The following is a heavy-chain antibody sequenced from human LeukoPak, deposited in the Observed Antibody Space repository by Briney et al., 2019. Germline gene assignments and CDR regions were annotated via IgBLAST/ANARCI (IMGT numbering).Heavy chain of an antibody. Sequence: GALRLSCATSGFTFGSYAMTWVRQAPGKGLEWVSSISSSSSYIYYADSVKGRFTISRDNAKNSLYLQMNSLRAEDTAVYYCARSDKSIAAGSDYWGQGTLVTVSS. D-gene: IGHD6-13*01. CDR3: ARSDKSIAAGSDY. V-gene: IGHV3-21*01. CDR2: ISSSSSYI. CDR1: GFTFGSYA. J-gene: IGHJ4*02.